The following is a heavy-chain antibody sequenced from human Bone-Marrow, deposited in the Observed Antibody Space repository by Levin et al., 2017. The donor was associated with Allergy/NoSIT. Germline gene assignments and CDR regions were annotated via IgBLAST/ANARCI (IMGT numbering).Heavy chain of an antibody. CDR2: ISAYNGNT. CDR3: ARDGGPLWFRGFDP. V-gene: IGHV1-18*01. J-gene: IGHJ5*02. Sequence: GGSLRLSCKASGSTFTSYGISWVRQAPGQGLEWMGWISAYNGNTNYAQKLQGRVTMTTDTSTSTAYMELRSLRSDDTAVYYCARDGGPLWFRGFDPWGQGTLVTVSS. D-gene: IGHD3-10*01. CDR1: GSTFTSYG.